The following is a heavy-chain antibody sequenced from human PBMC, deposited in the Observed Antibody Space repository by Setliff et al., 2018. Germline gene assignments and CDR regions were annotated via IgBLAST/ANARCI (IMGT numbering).Heavy chain of an antibody. CDR2: ISSSSSTI. CDR1: GFTFTSYW. Sequence: GGSLRLSCAASGFTFTSYWMHWVRQAPGKGLEWVSYISSSSSTIYYADSVKGRFTISRDNAKNSLYLQMNSLGAEDTAVYYCARSGGIGNYNWDVWGKGTTVTVSS. V-gene: IGHV3-48*04. D-gene: IGHD3-16*01. J-gene: IGHJ6*03. CDR3: ARSGGIGNYNWDV.